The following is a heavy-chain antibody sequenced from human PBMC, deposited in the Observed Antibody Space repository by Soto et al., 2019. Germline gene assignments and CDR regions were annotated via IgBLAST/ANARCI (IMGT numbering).Heavy chain of an antibody. CDR3: ATDQLRRDWYGYGMGV. D-gene: IGHD3-9*01. CDR2: FDPEDGET. CDR1: GYTLTELS. Sequence: ASVKVSCKVSGYTLTELSMHWVRQAPGKGLEWMGGFDPEDGETIYAQKFQGRVTMTEDTSTDTAYMELSSLRSEDTAVYYCATDQLRRDWYGYGMGVWGQGTTVTVSS. J-gene: IGHJ6*02. V-gene: IGHV1-24*01.